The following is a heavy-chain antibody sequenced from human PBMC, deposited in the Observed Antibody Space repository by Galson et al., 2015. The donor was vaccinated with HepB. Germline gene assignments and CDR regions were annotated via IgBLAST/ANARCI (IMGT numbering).Heavy chain of an antibody. Sequence: CAASGFTFSSYDMHWVRQATGKGLEWVSAIGTAGDPYYPGSVKGRFTISRENAKNSLYLQMNSLRAGDTAVYYCARRSGLRFLEWLLYYFDYWGQGTLVTVSS. CDR2: IGTAGDP. D-gene: IGHD3-3*01. J-gene: IGHJ4*02. V-gene: IGHV3-13*05. CDR1: GFTFSSYD. CDR3: ARRSGLRFLEWLLYYFDY.